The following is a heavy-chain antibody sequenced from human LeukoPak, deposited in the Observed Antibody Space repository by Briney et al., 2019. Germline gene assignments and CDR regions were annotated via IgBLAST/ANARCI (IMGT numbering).Heavy chain of an antibody. J-gene: IGHJ6*02. CDR2: IYHSGST. CDR3: AREGIGYCSSTSCYDLRGMDV. D-gene: IGHD2-2*01. V-gene: IGHV4-4*02. Sequence: PSGTLSLTCAVSGGSISSSNWWSWVRQPPGKGLEWFGEIYHSGSTNYNPSLKSRVTISVDKSKNQFSLNLSSVTAADTAVYYCAREGIGYCSSTSCYDLRGMDVWGQGTTVTVSS. CDR1: GGSISSSNW.